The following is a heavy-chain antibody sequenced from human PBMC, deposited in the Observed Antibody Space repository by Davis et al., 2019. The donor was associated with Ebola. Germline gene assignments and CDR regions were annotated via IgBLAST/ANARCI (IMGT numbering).Heavy chain of an antibody. CDR1: GYTFTSYS. CDR3: ARGDRIGYSYDSNSFTY. J-gene: IGHJ4*01. Sequence: AASVKVSCKSSGYTFTSYSIHWVRQAPGQRLEWMGWINAGNGNTKYSQKFQGRVTITRDTSASTAYMELSSLTSADTAVYFCARGDRIGYSYDSNSFTYWGQGTLVTVSA. CDR2: INAGNGNT. D-gene: IGHD3-22*01. V-gene: IGHV1-3*01.